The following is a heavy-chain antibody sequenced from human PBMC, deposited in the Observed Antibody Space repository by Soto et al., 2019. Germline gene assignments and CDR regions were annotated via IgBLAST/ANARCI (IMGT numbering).Heavy chain of an antibody. CDR1: GFTFSNAW. D-gene: IGHD3-16*01. CDR2: IKDKTEGETT. J-gene: IGHJ4*02. CDR3: ITGSRPRLNLFDY. Sequence: GGSLRLSCAASGFTFSNAWMYWVRQTPDQGLEWVGRIKDKTEGETTDYGAPAKGRFTISRDDSKNTLFLQMNSLNTEDSGVYYCITGSRPRLNLFDYWGQGTLVTVSS. V-gene: IGHV3-15*01.